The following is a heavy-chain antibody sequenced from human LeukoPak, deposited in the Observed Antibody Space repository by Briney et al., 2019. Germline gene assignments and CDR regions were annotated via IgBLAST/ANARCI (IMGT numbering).Heavy chain of an antibody. D-gene: IGHD3-22*01. CDR3: ATYSSLNRREFQY. CDR1: GFTFSNYW. V-gene: IGHV3-7*01. CDR2: IKTDGSEK. J-gene: IGHJ1*01. Sequence: GGSLRLSCEGSGFTFSNYWMGWVRQAPGKGLQWVANIKTDGSEKYYVDSVKGRFIISRDNAKNSLYLQMNSLRAEDTAVYYCATYSSLNRREFQYWGQGTLLTVSS.